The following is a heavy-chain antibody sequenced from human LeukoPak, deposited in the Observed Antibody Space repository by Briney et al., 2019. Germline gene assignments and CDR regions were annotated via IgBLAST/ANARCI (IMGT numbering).Heavy chain of an antibody. CDR3: TRVGYIDEGIDY. V-gene: IGHV3-7*04. CDR1: GFPFSSYC. CDR2: IKRDGSKK. Sequence: PGGSLRLSCVASGFPFSSYCMTWVRQAPGKGLEWVANIKRDGSKKSYVDSVKGRFTISRDNAKNSLYLQMNSLRAEDTAIYYCTRVGYIDEGIDYWGQGTLVTVSS. J-gene: IGHJ4*02. D-gene: IGHD5-24*01.